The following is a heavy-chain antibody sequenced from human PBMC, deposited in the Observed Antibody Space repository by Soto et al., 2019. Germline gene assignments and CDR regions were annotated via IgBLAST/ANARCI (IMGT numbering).Heavy chain of an antibody. V-gene: IGHV1-69*13. D-gene: IGHD6-13*01. Sequence: SVKVSCKASGGTFSSYAISWVRQAPGQGLEWMGGIIPIFGTANYAQKFQGRVTITADESTSTAYMKLSSLRSEDTAVYYFARVYSSSWYGNEWNWFDPWGQGTLVTVSS. CDR3: ARVYSSSWYGNEWNWFDP. CDR1: GGTFSSYA. CDR2: IIPIFGTA. J-gene: IGHJ5*02.